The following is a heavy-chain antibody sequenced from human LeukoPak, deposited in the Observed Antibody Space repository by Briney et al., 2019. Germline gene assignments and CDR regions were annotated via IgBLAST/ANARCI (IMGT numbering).Heavy chain of an antibody. CDR1: GFTFSSYG. V-gene: IGHV3-33*06. D-gene: IGHD3-22*01. Sequence: GGSLRLSCAASGFTFSSYGMHWVRQAPGKGLEWVAVIWYDGSNKYYADSVKGRFTISRDNSKNTLYLQMNSLRAEDTAVYYCAKDLAMIAVAAAYYFDYWGQETLVTVSS. J-gene: IGHJ4*02. CDR2: IWYDGSNK. CDR3: AKDLAMIAVAAAYYFDY.